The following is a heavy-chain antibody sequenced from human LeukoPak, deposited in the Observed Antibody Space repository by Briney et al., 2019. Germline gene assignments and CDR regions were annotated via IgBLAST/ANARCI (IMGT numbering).Heavy chain of an antibody. CDR1: GGSISSGSYY. J-gene: IGHJ4*02. V-gene: IGHV4-61*02. Sequence: PSETLSLTCTVSGGSISSGSYYWSWIRQPAGKGLEWLGRIYTSGSTNYNPSLKSRVTISVDTSKNQFSLKLSSVTAADTAVYYCARDPSWEYYDSSGYYYVWGQGTLVTVSS. D-gene: IGHD3-22*01. CDR3: ARDPSWEYYDSSGYYYV. CDR2: IYTSGST.